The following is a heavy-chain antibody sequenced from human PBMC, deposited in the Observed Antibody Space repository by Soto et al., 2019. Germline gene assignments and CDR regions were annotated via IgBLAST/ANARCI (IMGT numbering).Heavy chain of an antibody. CDR2: MNPNSGNT. CDR1: GYTFTSYD. J-gene: IGHJ6*03. Sequence: VSVKVSCKASGYTFTSYDINWVRQATGQGLEWMGWMNPNSGNTGYAQKFQGRVTMTRNTSISTAYMELSSLRSEDTAVYYCARGTVDTAMVTDGFFYYYYYMDVWGKGTTVTVSS. D-gene: IGHD5-18*01. V-gene: IGHV1-8*01. CDR3: ARGTVDTAMVTDGFFYYYYYMDV.